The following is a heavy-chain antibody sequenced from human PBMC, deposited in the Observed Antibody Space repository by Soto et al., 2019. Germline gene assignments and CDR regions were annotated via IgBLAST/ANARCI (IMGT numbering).Heavy chain of an antibody. V-gene: IGHV3-9*01. CDR1: GFTFDDYA. D-gene: IGHD3-10*01. Sequence: EVELVESGGGLVVPGRSLRLSCAASGFTFDDYAMHWVRQAPGKAPEWVSGISWNSINIDYVDSVKGRFAISRDNAKNSLHLQMNSLRTEDTAFYYCVKDRTHYYGSGTYFHSWGQGTPVTVSS. CDR2: ISWNSINI. CDR3: VKDRTHYYGSGTYFHS. J-gene: IGHJ4*02.